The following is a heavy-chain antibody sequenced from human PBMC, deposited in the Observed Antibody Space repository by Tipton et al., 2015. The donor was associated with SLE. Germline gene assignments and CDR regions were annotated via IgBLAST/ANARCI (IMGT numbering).Heavy chain of an antibody. CDR1: GFTFSSYE. J-gene: IGHJ3*02. Sequence: SLRLSCAASGFTFSSYEMNWVRQAPGRGLEWVSVVYNSASTYYADSVKGRFTFSRDISKNTVYLQMNSLRPEDTAVYYCARTLGETMLVGGDAFDIWGQGTTVTVSS. D-gene: IGHD3-22*01. CDR2: VYNSAST. V-gene: IGHV3-66*01. CDR3: ARTLGETMLVGGDAFDI.